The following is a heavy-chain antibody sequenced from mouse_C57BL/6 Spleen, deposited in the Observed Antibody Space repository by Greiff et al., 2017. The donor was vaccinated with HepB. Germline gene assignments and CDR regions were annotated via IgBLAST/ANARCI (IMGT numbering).Heavy chain of an antibody. V-gene: IGHV1-53*01. Sequence: QVQLKQPGTELVKPGASVKLSCKASGYTFTSYWMHWVKQRPGQGLEWIGNINPSNGGTNYNEKFKSKATLTVDKSSSTAYMQLSSLTSEDSAVYYCARLGYYGVPDWYFDVWGTGTTVTVSS. J-gene: IGHJ1*03. CDR3: ARLGYYGVPDWYFDV. CDR1: GYTFTSYW. CDR2: INPSNGGT. D-gene: IGHD1-1*01.